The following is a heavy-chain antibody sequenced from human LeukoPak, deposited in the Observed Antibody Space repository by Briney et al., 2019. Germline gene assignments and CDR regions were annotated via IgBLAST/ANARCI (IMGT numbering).Heavy chain of an antibody. CDR2: IYYSGST. V-gene: IGHV4-39*01. Sequence: SETLSLTCTVSGGSISSYYWGWIRQPPGKGLEWIGSIYYSGSTYYNPSLKSRVTISVDTSKNQFSLKLSSVTAADTAVYYCARHLASDDAFDIWGQGTMVTVSS. J-gene: IGHJ3*02. CDR3: ARHLASDDAFDI. CDR1: GGSISSYY.